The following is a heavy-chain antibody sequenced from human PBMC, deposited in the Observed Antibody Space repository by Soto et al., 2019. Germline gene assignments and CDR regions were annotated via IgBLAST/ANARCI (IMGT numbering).Heavy chain of an antibody. V-gene: IGHV3-7*03. CDR2: IKHDTGEA. J-gene: IGHJ4*02. D-gene: IGHD3-16*02. CDR1: GFKFSDYW. Sequence: DVQLVESGGGLVQPGRSLRLSCAASGFKFSDYWMSWVRQAPGKGLEWVGNIKHDTGEAHYADSVKGRFTITRDNIKNFLFLQMNGLRSDDTASYYCARDGLLFSGPYRPSRFDYWGLGTLVTVSS. CDR3: ARDGLLFSGPYRPSRFDY.